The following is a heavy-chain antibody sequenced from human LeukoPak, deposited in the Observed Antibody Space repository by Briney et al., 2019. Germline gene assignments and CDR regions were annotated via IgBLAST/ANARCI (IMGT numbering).Heavy chain of an antibody. D-gene: IGHD2-2*01. J-gene: IGHJ4*02. V-gene: IGHV1-69*04. Sequence: ASVKVSCKASGGTFDSYAVSWLREAPGLGLEWIGRIIRILEKTHRAQKFQDRVPITADKSTGTAYMELTNLRSDDTAVHFCASGLFGGFAAAPFDHWGQGTLVTVS. CDR2: IIRILEKT. CDR3: ASGLFGGFAAAPFDH. CDR1: GGTFDSYA.